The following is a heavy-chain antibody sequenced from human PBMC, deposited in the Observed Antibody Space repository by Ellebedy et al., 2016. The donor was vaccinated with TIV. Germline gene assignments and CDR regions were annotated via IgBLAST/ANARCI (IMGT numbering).Heavy chain of an antibody. D-gene: IGHD5-12*01. J-gene: IGHJ6*03. CDR2: IAYDGGTK. CDR3: ARGGPVDNIILTFYYYMDV. CDR1: GFTFTNYA. Sequence: GESLKISXAASGFTFTNYAMHWVRQAPGKRLEYVAIIAYDGGTKNYADSVKGRFTISRDNSNNTLYLQLNSLRAEDAAVYYCARGGPVDNIILTFYYYMDVWGKGTTVTVSS. V-gene: IGHV3-30-3*01.